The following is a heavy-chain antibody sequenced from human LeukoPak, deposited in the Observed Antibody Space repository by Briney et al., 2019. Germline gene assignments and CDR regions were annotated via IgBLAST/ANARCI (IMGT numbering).Heavy chain of an antibody. V-gene: IGHV3-66*01. D-gene: IGHD5-12*01. Sequence: GGSLRLSCAASGFTVSTNYMTWVRQAPGKGLEWVSVIYSGGTTYYADSVKGRFSISRDNSKNTLYLQMNSLRAEDTAVYYCARYDYGRLGFDYWGQGTLVTVSS. CDR3: ARYDYGRLGFDY. CDR1: GFTVSTNY. J-gene: IGHJ4*02. CDR2: IYSGGTT.